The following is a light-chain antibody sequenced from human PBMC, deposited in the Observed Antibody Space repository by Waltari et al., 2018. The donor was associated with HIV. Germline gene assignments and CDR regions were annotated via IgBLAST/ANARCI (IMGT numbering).Light chain of an antibody. J-gene: IGLJ2*01. CDR2: GDS. V-gene: IGLV1-44*01. CDR1: STNIGSNP. CDR3: STWDDRLNGPVV. Sequence: QSVLAQPPSASGTPGPRVTISCSGSSTNIGSNPVNWYQHFPGTAPKLLIYGDSLRPSGVPARFSGSKFGTSASLVITGLQSGDEADYYCSTWDDRLNGPVVFGGGTRLTVL.